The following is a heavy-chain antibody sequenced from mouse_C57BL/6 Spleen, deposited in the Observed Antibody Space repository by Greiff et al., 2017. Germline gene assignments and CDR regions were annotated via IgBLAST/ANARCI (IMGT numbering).Heavy chain of an antibody. CDR1: GFTFSDYY. CDR2: INYDGSST. V-gene: IGHV5-16*01. CDR3: ARDAPGLRQGGAMDY. D-gene: IGHD2-4*01. Sequence: DVKLVESEGGLVQPGSSMKLSCTASGFTFSDYYMAWVRQVPEKGLEWVANINYDGSSTYYLDSLKSRFIISRDNAKNILYLQMSSLKSEDTATYYCARDAPGLRQGGAMDYWGQGTSVTVSS. J-gene: IGHJ4*01.